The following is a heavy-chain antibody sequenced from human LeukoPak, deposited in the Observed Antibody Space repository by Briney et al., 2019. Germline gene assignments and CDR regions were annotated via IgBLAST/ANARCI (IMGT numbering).Heavy chain of an antibody. D-gene: IGHD3-22*01. CDR1: GGSFNSYY. Sequence: SETLSLTCTVSGGSFNSYYWSWIRQPAGKGLEWIGRIYTSGNTNYNPSLKSRVTMSVDTSKNQFSLKLSYVSAADTPVYYCAREYFHDGTGYSVFFDYWGQGTLVTVSS. J-gene: IGHJ4*02. V-gene: IGHV4-4*07. CDR3: AREYFHDGTGYSVFFDY. CDR2: IYTSGNT.